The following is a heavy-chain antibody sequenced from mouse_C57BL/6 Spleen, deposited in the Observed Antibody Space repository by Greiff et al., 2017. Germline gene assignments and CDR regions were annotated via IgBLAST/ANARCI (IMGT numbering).Heavy chain of an antibody. Sequence: QVQLQQPGAELVRPGSSVKLSCKASGYTFTSYWMHWVKQRPIQGLEWIGNIDPSDSETHYNQKFKDKATLTVDKSSSTAYMQLSSLTSEDSAVYYWARWHYGSSYFDYCGQGTTLTVSS. V-gene: IGHV1-52*01. D-gene: IGHD1-1*01. CDR3: ARWHYGSSYFDY. J-gene: IGHJ2*01. CDR1: GYTFTSYW. CDR2: IDPSDSET.